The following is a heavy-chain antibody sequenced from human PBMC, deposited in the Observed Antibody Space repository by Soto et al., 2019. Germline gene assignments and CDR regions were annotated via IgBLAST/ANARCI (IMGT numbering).Heavy chain of an antibody. Sequence: EVQLVESGGGLVQPGGSLRLSCAASGFTFSRYWMHWVRQAPGKGLVWVSRINSDGSSTTYADSVKGRFTISRDNAKNPLYLQMNSLRAEDTAVYYCARVPLGDTSGYYWFDSWGQGTLVTVSS. J-gene: IGHJ5*01. CDR2: INSDGSST. D-gene: IGHD3-22*01. CDR1: GFTFSRYW. V-gene: IGHV3-74*01. CDR3: ARVPLGDTSGYYWFDS.